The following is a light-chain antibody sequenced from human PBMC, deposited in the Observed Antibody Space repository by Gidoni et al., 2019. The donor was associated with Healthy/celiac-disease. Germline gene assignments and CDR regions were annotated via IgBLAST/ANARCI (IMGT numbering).Light chain of an antibody. V-gene: IGLV3-21*03. CDR3: QVWDSSSDHHVV. J-gene: IGLJ2*01. CDR2: DDS. Sequence: SYVLTQPPSVSVAPGKTARITWGGTNIGSKSVHWYQQKPGQAPVLVVYDDSDRPSGIPERFSGSNSGNTATLTISRVEAGDEADYYCQVWDSSSDHHVVFGGGTKLTVL. CDR1: NIGSKS.